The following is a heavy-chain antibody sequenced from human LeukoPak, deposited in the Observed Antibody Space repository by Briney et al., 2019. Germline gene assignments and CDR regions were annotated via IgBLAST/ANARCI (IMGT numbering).Heavy chain of an antibody. CDR3: ARGRGEGRGISMVRGVRAPSYNWFDP. J-gene: IGHJ5*02. D-gene: IGHD3-10*01. V-gene: IGHV4-59*12. CDR1: GDSITSYY. CDR2: IYYTGST. Sequence: SETLSLTCTVSGDSITSYYWSWVRQPPGKGLEWIGYIYYTGSTNYNPSLKSRVTMSVDTSKNQFSLKLTSVTAADTAVYYCARGRGEGRGISMVRGVRAPSYNWFDPWGHGTLVTVSS.